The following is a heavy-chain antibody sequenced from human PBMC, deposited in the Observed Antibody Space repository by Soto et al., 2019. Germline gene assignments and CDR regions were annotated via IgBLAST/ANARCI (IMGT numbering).Heavy chain of an antibody. J-gene: IGHJ3*02. V-gene: IGHV1-46*01. CDR2: INPSGGST. D-gene: IGHD3-3*01. Sequence: ASVKVSCKASGGTFSSYAISWVRQAPGQGLEWMGIINPSGGSTIYAQKFQGRVTMTRETSTSTVYMDLSSLRSEDTAVYYCARALTYYDPFDIWGQGTMVTVSS. CDR3: ARALTYYDPFDI. CDR1: GGTFSSYA.